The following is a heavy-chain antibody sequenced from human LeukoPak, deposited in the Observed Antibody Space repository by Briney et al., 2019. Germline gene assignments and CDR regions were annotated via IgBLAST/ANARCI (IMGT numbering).Heavy chain of an antibody. J-gene: IGHJ4*02. D-gene: IGHD1-7*01. CDR1: GYRFSTYW. CDR2: IYPDDSDT. CDR3: ARLPTTYFDF. V-gene: IGHV5-51*01. Sequence: GESLKISCKGSGYRFSTYWIAWLRQMPGKGLEYMGVIYPDDSDTIYSPSFQGQVTISVDRSINTAYLQWSSLNVSDTAVYYCARLPTTYFDFWGQGALATVS.